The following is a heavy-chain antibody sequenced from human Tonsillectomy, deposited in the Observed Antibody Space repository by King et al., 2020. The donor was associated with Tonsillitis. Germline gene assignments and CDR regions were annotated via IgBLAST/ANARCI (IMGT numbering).Heavy chain of an antibody. CDR3: ARVGYNSYFDF. V-gene: IGHV1-18*01. J-gene: IGHJ4*02. Sequence: QLVQAGAEGKKPGASVQGFCKTSCYTFNNHAINWLRQDPGQGVEWMGWINAYNDNKNYEKKFQGKVTITTDTSTSTAYMEVGSLRFDDTAVYFCARVGYNSYFDFWGQGTLVTVSS. CDR2: INAYNDNK. D-gene: IGHD1-1*01. CDR1: CYTFNNHA.